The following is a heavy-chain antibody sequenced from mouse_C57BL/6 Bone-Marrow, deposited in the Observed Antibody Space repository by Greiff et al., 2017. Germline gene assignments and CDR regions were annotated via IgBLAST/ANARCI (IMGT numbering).Heavy chain of an antibody. CDR2: INYDGSST. CDR3: ARDYYGPGYYFDY. J-gene: IGHJ2*01. V-gene: IGHV5-16*01. CDR1: GFTFSDYY. Sequence: EVQRVESEGGLVQPGSSMKLSCTASGFTFSDYYMAWVRQVPEKGLEWVANINYDGSSTYYLDSLKSRFIISRDNAKNILYLQMSSLKSEDTATYYCARDYYGPGYYFDYWGQGTTLTVSS. D-gene: IGHD1-2*01.